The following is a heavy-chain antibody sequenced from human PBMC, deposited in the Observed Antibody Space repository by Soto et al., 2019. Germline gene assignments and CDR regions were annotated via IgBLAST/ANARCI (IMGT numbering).Heavy chain of an antibody. Sequence: EVQLLESGGGLVQPGRSLRLSCAASGFTFNSYAVSWVRQAPGKGLEWVSAISDIGGTTYYADSVKGRFTISRDNSKNTLYLQRDGLRAEDRAVYDCAREYGSAGKTVDYWGQGTLVTVSS. V-gene: IGHV3-23*01. D-gene: IGHD3-10*01. CDR1: GFTFNSYA. CDR2: ISDIGGTT. J-gene: IGHJ4*02. CDR3: AREYGSAGKTVDY.